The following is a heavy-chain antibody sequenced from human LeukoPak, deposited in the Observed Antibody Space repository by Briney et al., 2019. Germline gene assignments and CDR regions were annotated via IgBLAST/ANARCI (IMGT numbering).Heavy chain of an antibody. V-gene: IGHV4-59*01. CDR2: IYYSGST. CDR3: ARTPNRGGFDY. J-gene: IGHJ4*02. CDR1: GGSISSYY. D-gene: IGHD3-10*01. Sequence: SETLSLTCTVSGGSISSYYWSWIRQPPGKGLEWIGYIYYSGSTNYNPSLKSRVTISVDASKNQFSLKLSSVTAADTAVYYCARTPNRGGFDYWGQGTLVTVSS.